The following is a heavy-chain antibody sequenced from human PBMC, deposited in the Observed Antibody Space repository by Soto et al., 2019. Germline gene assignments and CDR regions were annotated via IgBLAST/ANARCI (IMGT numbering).Heavy chain of an antibody. V-gene: IGHV3-30*18. CDR1: GFTFSSYG. D-gene: IGHD3-16*01. J-gene: IGHJ6*02. Sequence: QVPLVESGGGVVQPGRSLRLSCAASGFTFSSYGMHWVRQAPGKGLEWVAVISYDGSNKYYADSVKGRFTISRDNSKNTLYLQMNSLRAEDTAVYYCAKDAVGDYYYYGMDVWGQGTTVTVSS. CDR2: ISYDGSNK. CDR3: AKDAVGDYYYYGMDV.